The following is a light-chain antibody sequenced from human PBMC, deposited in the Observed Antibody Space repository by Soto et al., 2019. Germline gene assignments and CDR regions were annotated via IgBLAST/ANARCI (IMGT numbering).Light chain of an antibody. V-gene: IGLV2-11*01. CDR1: SSDVGGYNH. Sequence: QSVLTQPRSVSGSPGQSVTISCTGTSSDVGGYNHVSWYQQHPGKAPKIMIYDVTKRPSGVPDRFSGSKSGNTASPTISGLEAEDEADYYCCSYSGSYTFYVFGTGTKVTVL. J-gene: IGLJ1*01. CDR3: CSYSGSYTFYV. CDR2: DVT.